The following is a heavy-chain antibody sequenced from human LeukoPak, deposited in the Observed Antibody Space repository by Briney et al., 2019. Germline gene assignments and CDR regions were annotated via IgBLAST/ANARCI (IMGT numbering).Heavy chain of an antibody. V-gene: IGHV3-23*01. D-gene: IGHD3-10*01. CDR1: GFTFSSYA. J-gene: IGHJ4*02. Sequence: GGSLRLSCAASGFTFSSYAMSWVRQAPGKWLEWVSAISGSGGSTYYADSVKGRFTISRDNSKNTLYLQMNSLRAEDTAVYYCAKAKERLLWFGELLLYSDYWGQGTLVTVSS. CDR2: ISGSGGST. CDR3: AKAKERLLWFGELLLYSDY.